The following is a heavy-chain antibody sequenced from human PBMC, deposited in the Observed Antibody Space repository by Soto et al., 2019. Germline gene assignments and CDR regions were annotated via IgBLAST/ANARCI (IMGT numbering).Heavy chain of an antibody. D-gene: IGHD2-21*01. CDR2: ISPDGSNE. J-gene: IGHJ4*02. CDR1: GFNFNKYA. V-gene: IGHV3-30-3*01. Sequence: QVQLVESGGGVVQPGGSLRLSCAASGFNFNKYAMHWVRQAPGKGLEWVAIISPDGSNENYADSVKGRFTISRDNSKNTVYLQINSLTAEDTGVYHCQRLGGDGFPTVDYWGRGTLVTVSS. CDR3: QRLGGDGFPTVDY.